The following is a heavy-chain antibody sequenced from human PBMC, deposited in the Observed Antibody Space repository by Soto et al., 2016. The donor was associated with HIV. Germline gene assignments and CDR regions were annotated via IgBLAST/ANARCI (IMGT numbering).Heavy chain of an antibody. CDR2: INSNGDKT. V-gene: IGHV3-64*01. CDR3: ARDRGSGTYYPHYYFGMDV. Sequence: EVQLVESGGGLAQPGGSLRLSCAASGFTFSIHAMHWVRQAPGKGLEYVSGINSNGDKTYYARSVRGRFTISRDNSKNTLYLQTGSLTAEDTALYYCARDRGSGTYYPHYYFGMDVWGQGTAVTVSS. CDR1: GFTFSIHA. J-gene: IGHJ6*02. D-gene: IGHD3-10*01.